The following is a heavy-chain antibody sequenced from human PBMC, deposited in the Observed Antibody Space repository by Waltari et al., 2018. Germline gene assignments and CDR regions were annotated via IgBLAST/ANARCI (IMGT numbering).Heavy chain of an antibody. CDR1: GYTFTGYY. D-gene: IGHD6-6*01. CDR2: INPNSGGT. J-gene: IGHJ3*02. Sequence: QVQLVQSGAEVKKPGASVKVSCKASGYTFTGYYMHWVGQAPGQGLEWMGRINPNSGGTNYAQKFQGRVTMTRDTSISTAYMELSRLRSDDTAVYYCAREIGDSSYDAFDIWGQGTMVTVSS. V-gene: IGHV1-2*06. CDR3: AREIGDSSYDAFDI.